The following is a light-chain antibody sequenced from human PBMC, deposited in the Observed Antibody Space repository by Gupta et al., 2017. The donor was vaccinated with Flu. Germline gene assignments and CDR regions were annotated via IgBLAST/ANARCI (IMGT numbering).Light chain of an antibody. CDR3: QQYGASLPLT. J-gene: IGKJ5*01. V-gene: IGKV3-20*01. CDR2: DAS. CDR1: QSVRVNY. Sequence: EMVLRHSPDTRSLSQGERATLSCRASQSVRVNYVAWYQQKPGQAPRLLIYDASNRANGIPDRFSGSGSGTDFSLTISRLEPEDFAVYYCQQYGASLPLTFGQGTRLEIK.